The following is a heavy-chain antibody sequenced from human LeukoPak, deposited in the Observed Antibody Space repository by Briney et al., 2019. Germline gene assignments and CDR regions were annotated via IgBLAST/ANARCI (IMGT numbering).Heavy chain of an antibody. CDR3: ARVGYDSSGYYYYYMDV. V-gene: IGHV4-34*01. CDR2: IDHSGST. Sequence: PSETLSLTCAVYGGSFSGYYWSWIRQPPGKGLEWIGEIDHSGSTNYSPSLKSRVTISVDASKNQFSLKLSSVTAADTAVYYCARVGYDSSGYYYYYMDVWGKGTTVTVSS. D-gene: IGHD3-22*01. J-gene: IGHJ6*03. CDR1: GGSFSGYY.